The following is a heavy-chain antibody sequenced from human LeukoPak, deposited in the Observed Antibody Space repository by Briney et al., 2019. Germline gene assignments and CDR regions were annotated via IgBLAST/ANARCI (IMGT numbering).Heavy chain of an antibody. J-gene: IGHJ6*03. Sequence: PGGTLRLSCAASGFSFSTYYMSWVRQAPGKGLEWVSAISGSGGSTDYADSVKGRFSISRDNSKNTLYLQMNSLRAEDTAVYYCAKGLSGYYYYYVDVWGKGTTVTISS. D-gene: IGHD1-14*01. CDR1: GFSFSTYY. CDR2: ISGSGGST. CDR3: AKGLSGYYYYYVDV. V-gene: IGHV3-23*01.